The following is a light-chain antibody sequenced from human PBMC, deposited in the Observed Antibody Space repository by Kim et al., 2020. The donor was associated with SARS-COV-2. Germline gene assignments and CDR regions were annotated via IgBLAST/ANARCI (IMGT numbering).Light chain of an antibody. CDR1: QSLVHSDGSTY. Sequence: DVVMTQSPLSLPVTLGQPASISCRSSQSLVHSDGSTYLNWFQQRPGQSPRRLIYKVSNRDSGVPDRFSGSGSGTDFTLKISRVEAEDVGVYYCMQGTNWPLTFGGGTKVDIK. CDR2: KVS. J-gene: IGKJ4*02. CDR3: MQGTNWPLT. V-gene: IGKV2-30*02.